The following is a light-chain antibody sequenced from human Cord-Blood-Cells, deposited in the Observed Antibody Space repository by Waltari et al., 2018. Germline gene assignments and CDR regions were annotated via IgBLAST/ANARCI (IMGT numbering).Light chain of an antibody. CDR3: QQYNSYSPT. CDR1: QSISSW. Sequence: DIQMTQSPSTLSASVGDRVTITCRASQSISSWLAWYQQKPGNAPKLLIYDASSLESGAPSRFSGSGSGTEFTLTISRLQPDDLATYYCQQYNSYSPTFGQGTKVEIK. J-gene: IGKJ1*01. V-gene: IGKV1-5*01. CDR2: DAS.